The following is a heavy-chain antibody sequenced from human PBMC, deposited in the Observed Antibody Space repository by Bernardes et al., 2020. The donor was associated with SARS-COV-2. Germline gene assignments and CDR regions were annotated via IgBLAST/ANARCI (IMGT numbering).Heavy chain of an antibody. D-gene: IGHD2-2*01. V-gene: IGHV2-70*11. Sequence: SGSTPLKPPHTLTLTCPFSVFSLSPSGMWVSWIRQPPGKALEWLSRIDWDDDKYYSTSLKTRLTISKDTSKNQVVLTMTNMDPVDTATYYCARMGPSAALDDWGQGTLVTVSS. CDR1: VFSLSPSGMW. J-gene: IGHJ4*02. CDR3: ARMGPSAALDD. CDR2: IDWDDDK.